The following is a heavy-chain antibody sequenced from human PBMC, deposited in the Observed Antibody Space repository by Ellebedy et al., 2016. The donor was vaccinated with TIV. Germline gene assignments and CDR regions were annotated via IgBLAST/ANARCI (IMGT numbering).Heavy chain of an antibody. Sequence: GESLKISCAASGFTFSKHAMSWVRQAPGKGLEWVSGISGTSAPRGPTNYAESVKGRFTISRDDSKNTLYLQMSSRRVEDTAVYYCANSGWEDYWGHGTRVTVSS. D-gene: IGHD6-19*01. CDR1: GFTFSKHA. CDR3: ANSGWEDY. CDR2: ISGTSAPRGPT. J-gene: IGHJ4*01. V-gene: IGHV3-23*01.